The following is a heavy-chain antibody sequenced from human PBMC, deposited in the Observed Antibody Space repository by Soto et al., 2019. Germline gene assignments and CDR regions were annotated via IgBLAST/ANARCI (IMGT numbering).Heavy chain of an antibody. CDR2: IGASGGMT. CDR3: AKDRVSSSSSSFDY. J-gene: IGHJ4*02. CDR1: GFTFSTYA. V-gene: IGHV3-23*01. Sequence: EVQLLESGGGLVQPGGSLRLSYEASGFTFSTYAMIWVRQAPGKGLEWVSGIGASGGMTYYADSVKGRFTISRDNSKNTLYLQMNSLRVEDTAVYYCAKDRVSSSSSSFDYWGQGTLVTVSS. D-gene: IGHD6-6*01.